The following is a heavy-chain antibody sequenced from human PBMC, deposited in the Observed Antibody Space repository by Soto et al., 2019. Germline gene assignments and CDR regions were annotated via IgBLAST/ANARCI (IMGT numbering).Heavy chain of an antibody. J-gene: IGHJ5*02. CDR2: LCWDDDT. V-gene: IGHV2-5*02. D-gene: IGHD7-27*01. Sequence: QITLKESGPTLLLPAQTLTLTCTFSGFSLTTNGVGVGWIRQPPGKALEWLAFLCWDDDTRYSPYLNGRLTITKDTSKNQVVLTMANMAPVDTATYFGAHRRPGSSNWESGWLDPWGQGTLVTVSS. CDR3: AHRRPGSSNWESGWLDP. CDR1: GFSLTTNGVG.